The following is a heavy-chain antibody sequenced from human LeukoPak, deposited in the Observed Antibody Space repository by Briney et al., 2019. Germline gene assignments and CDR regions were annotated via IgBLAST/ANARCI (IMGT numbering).Heavy chain of an antibody. CDR1: GFTFSDYY. D-gene: IGHD3-9*01. CDR3: ARDSRYDILTGYPYYYYYMDV. Sequence: GGSLRLSCAASGFTFSDYYMSWIRQAPGKGLEWVSYISSSGSTIYYADSVKGLFTISRDNAKNSLYLQMNSLRAEDTAVYYCARDSRYDILTGYPYYYYYMDVWGKGTTVTVSS. V-gene: IGHV3-11*04. CDR2: ISSSGSTI. J-gene: IGHJ6*03.